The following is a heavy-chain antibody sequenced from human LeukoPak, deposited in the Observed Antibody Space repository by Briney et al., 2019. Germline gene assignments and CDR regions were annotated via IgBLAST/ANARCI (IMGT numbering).Heavy chain of an antibody. CDR3: ASQDYYGSGSYDY. D-gene: IGHD3-10*01. CDR1: GGSISSSSYY. CDR2: IYYSGST. Sequence: SETLSLTCTVSGGSISSSSYYWGWIRQPPGKGLEGIGSIYYSGSTYYHPSLKSRVSISVDTSKNQFSLKLSSVTAADTGVYYCASQDYYGSGSYDYWGQGTLVTVSS. J-gene: IGHJ4*02. V-gene: IGHV4-39*01.